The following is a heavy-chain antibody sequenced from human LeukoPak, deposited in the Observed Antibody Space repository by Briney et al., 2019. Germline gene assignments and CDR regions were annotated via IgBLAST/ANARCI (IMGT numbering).Heavy chain of an antibody. CDR1: GFTFSTYW. J-gene: IGHJ6*02. Sequence: RTGGSLRLSCAASGFTFSTYWMSWVRQAPGKGLEWVANIKEDGSEKYYGDSVKGRFTISRDNAKNSLYLEMNSLRVEDTALYYCAKDMSSGSYWNYYYYYGMDVWGQGTTVTVSS. CDR3: AKDMSSGSYWNYYYYYGMDV. D-gene: IGHD1-26*01. V-gene: IGHV3-7*03. CDR2: IKEDGSEK.